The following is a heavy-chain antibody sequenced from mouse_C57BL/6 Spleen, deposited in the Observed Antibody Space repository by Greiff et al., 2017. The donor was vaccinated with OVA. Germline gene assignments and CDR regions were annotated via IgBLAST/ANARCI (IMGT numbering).Heavy chain of an antibody. D-gene: IGHD2-1*01. CDR1: GYTFTSYW. CDR3: ARGYYGNYDAMDY. V-gene: IGHV1-64*01. CDR2: IHPNSGST. J-gene: IGHJ4*01. Sequence: VQLQQPGAELVKPGASVKLSCKASGYTFTSYWMHWVKQRPGQGLEWIGMIHPNSGSTNYNEKFKSKATLTVDKSSSTAYMQLSSLTSEDSAVYYCARGYYGNYDAMDYWGQGTSVTVSS.